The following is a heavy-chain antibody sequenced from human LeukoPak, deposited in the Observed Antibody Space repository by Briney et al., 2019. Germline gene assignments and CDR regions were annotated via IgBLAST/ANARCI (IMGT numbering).Heavy chain of an antibody. D-gene: IGHD1-14*01. Sequence: PGGAPRLSCAASGFSFRSYYVNWGRQAPGKGLEWVSCISSSSTYIYYADSVRGRFAISRDNAKNSLYLQMNSLRAEDTAVYYCVRENHGSFDYWGQGSLVTVSS. CDR3: VRENHGSFDY. CDR1: GFSFRSYY. J-gene: IGHJ4*02. V-gene: IGHV3-21*01. CDR2: ISSSSTYI.